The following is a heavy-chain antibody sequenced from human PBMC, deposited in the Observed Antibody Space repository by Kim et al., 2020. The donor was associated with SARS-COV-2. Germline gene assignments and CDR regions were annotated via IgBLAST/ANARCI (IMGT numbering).Heavy chain of an antibody. Sequence: SVKVSCKASGGTFSSYAISWVRQAPGQGLEWMGGIIPIFGTANYAQKFQGRVTITADESTSTAYMELSSLRSEDTAVYYCARDFLVAVIADCSGGSCYSSDVSYYYYGMDVWGQGTTVTVSS. CDR1: GGTFSSYA. CDR3: ARDFLVAVIADCSGGSCYSSDVSYYYYGMDV. J-gene: IGHJ6*02. D-gene: IGHD2-15*01. CDR2: IIPIFGTA. V-gene: IGHV1-69*13.